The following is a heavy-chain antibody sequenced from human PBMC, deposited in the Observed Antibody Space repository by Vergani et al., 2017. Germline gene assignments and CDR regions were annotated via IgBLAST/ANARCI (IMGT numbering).Heavy chain of an antibody. CDR1: GGSISSSSHF. D-gene: IGHD3-16*01. J-gene: IGHJ6*04. V-gene: IGHV4-39*01. CDR3: ARHDSGHYDASYYGLDV. Sequence: QLQLHKSGPGLVKPSETLSLTCTLSGGSISSSSHFWGWLRQTPGKGLGWIGSIYYTGSAYYNPSLESRVSISVDASKNPFSLKLSSVTAADAAVYYCARHDSGHYDASYYGLDVWGEGTTVTVSS. CDR2: IYYTGSA.